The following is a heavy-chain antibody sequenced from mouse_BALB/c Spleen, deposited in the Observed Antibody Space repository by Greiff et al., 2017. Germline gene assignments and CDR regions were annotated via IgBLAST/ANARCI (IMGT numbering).Heavy chain of an antibody. Sequence: DVQLVESGGGLVKPGGSLKLSCAASGFTFSSYTMSWVRQTPEKRLEWVATISSGGSYTYYPDSVKGRFTISRDNAKNTLYLQMSSLKSEDTAMYYCTRDSGSDYWGQGTTLTVSS. CDR1: GFTFSSYT. D-gene: IGHD1-3*01. CDR2: ISSGGSYT. J-gene: IGHJ2*01. CDR3: TRDSGSDY. V-gene: IGHV5-6-4*01.